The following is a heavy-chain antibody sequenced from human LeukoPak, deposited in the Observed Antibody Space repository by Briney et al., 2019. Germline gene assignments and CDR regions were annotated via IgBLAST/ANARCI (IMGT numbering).Heavy chain of an antibody. V-gene: IGHV3-48*02. CDR2: ISSISSTM. Sequence: TGGSLRLSCAASGFTFSSYSMNWVRQAPGKGLEWVSYISSISSTMYYADSVKGRFTVSRDNAKNPLYLQMNSLRDEDTAVYYCAREYYGSGSNFDYWGQGTLVTVSS. CDR1: GFTFSSYS. J-gene: IGHJ4*02. D-gene: IGHD3-10*01. CDR3: AREYYGSGSNFDY.